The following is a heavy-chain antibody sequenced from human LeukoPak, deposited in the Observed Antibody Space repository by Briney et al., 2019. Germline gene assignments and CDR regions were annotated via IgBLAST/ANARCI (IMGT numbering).Heavy chain of an antibody. CDR1: GYTLSKHD. CDR3: ARVDSGRYYGHDY. J-gene: IGHJ4*02. D-gene: IGHD1-26*01. CDR2: ISVYNGNT. V-gene: IGHV1-18*01. Sequence: GASVKVSCKASGYTLSKHDISWVRQAPGQGLEWMGWISVYNGNTNYAPKLQGRVTMTTETSTSTAYMELRSLRSDDTAIYYCARVDSGRYYGHDYWGQGTLVTVTS.